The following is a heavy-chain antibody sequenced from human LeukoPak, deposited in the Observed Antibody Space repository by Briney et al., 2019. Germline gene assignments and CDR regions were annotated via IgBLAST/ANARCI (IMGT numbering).Heavy chain of an antibody. D-gene: IGHD3-22*01. Sequence: GGSLRLSCVASGFLFSSRGINWVRQAPGKGLEWVSYISSRGDMIYYADSVKGRFTISRDNAKNSLYLQMSSLRAEDTAVYYCATDVVRNYYEVLAFDVWGQGTMVTVSS. CDR1: GFLFSSRG. CDR3: ATDVVRNYYEVLAFDV. CDR2: ISSRGDMI. J-gene: IGHJ3*01. V-gene: IGHV3-48*03.